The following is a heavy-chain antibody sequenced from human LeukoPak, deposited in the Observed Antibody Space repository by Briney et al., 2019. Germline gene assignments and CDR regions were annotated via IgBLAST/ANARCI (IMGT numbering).Heavy chain of an antibody. CDR3: ARPRPAAGNPLDI. CDR1: GFTFSSSW. CDR2: INSDGSST. Sequence: GGSLRLSCAASGFTFSSSWMHWVRQVPGKGLVWVSRINSDGSSTNYADSVKGRFIISRDNAKNTLYLQMNSLRAEDTAVYYCARPRPAAGNPLDIWGQGTMVTVAS. D-gene: IGHD2-2*01. J-gene: IGHJ3*02. V-gene: IGHV3-74*01.